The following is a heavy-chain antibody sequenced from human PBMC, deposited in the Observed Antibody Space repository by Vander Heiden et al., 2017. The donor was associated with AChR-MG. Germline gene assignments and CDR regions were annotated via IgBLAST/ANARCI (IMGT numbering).Heavy chain of an antibody. CDR3: AREYCSSTSCYIPRLDYYYYYGMDV. CDR2: IIPIFGTA. Sequence: QVQLVQSRAEVKKPGSSVKVSCKASGGTFSSYAISWVRQSPGQGLEWMRGIIPIFGTANYAQKFQGRVTITADESTSTAYMELSSLRSEDTAVYYCAREYCSSTSCYIPRLDYYYYYGMDVWGQGTTVTVSS. CDR1: GGTFSSYA. D-gene: IGHD2-2*02. J-gene: IGHJ6*02. V-gene: IGHV1-69*01.